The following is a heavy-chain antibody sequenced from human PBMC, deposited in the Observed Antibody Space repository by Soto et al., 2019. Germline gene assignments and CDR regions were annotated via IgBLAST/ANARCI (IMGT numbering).Heavy chain of an antibody. V-gene: IGHV4-39*01. D-gene: IGHD6-19*01. Sequence: SETLSLTCTVSGGSISSSSYYWGWIRQPPGKGLEWIGSIYYSGSTYYNPSLKSRVTISVDTSKNQFSLKLSSVTAADTAVYYCARHLTSIAVAGLDYWGQGTLVTVSS. CDR1: GGSISSSSYY. CDR2: IYYSGST. J-gene: IGHJ4*02. CDR3: ARHLTSIAVAGLDY.